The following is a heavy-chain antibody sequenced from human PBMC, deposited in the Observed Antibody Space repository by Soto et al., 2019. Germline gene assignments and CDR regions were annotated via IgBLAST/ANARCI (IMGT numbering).Heavy chain of an antibody. CDR1: GYTFTSYY. CDR3: ALAIRSWIAVDGRMEDY. D-gene: IGHD6-19*01. Sequence: ASVKVSCKASGYTFTSYYMHWVRQAPGQGLEWMGIINPSGGSTSYAQKFQGRVTMTRDTSTSAVYMELSSLRSEDTAVYYCALAIRSWIAVDGRMEDYWGQGTLVTVSS. V-gene: IGHV1-46*01. CDR2: INPSGGST. J-gene: IGHJ4*02.